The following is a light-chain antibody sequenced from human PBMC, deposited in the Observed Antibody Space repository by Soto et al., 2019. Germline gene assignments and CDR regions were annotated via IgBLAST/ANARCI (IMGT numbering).Light chain of an antibody. V-gene: IGKV3-20*01. Sequence: EIVLTQSPGTLSLSPGERATLSCRASQSFSSSYLAWYQQKPGQAPRRLIYGASSRATGIPDRFSGSGSGTDFTLTISRLEPEDFAVYSCQQYGFSPISFGQGTRLEIK. CDR2: GAS. J-gene: IGKJ5*01. CDR1: QSFSSSY. CDR3: QQYGFSPIS.